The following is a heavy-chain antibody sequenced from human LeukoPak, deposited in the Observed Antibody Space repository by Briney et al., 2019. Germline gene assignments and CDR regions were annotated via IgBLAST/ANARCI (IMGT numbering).Heavy chain of an antibody. J-gene: IGHJ6*03. D-gene: IGHD2-8*01. Sequence: PAGGSLRLSCAASGFTFSSYSMHWVRHAPGKGLVWVSRINSDGSSTIYADSVKGRLTISRDNAKNTLYLQINSLRAEDTAVYYCARETGTSGYYMDVWGKGTTVTVSS. V-gene: IGHV3-74*01. CDR2: INSDGSST. CDR1: GFTFSSYS. CDR3: ARETGTSGYYMDV.